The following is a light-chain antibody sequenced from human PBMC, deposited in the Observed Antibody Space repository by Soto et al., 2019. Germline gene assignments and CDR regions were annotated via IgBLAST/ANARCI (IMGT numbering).Light chain of an antibody. Sequence: DIQMTQSPSSLSASVGDRVTITCRASQSISSYLNWYQQKPGKAPTLLIYATSTLQSGAPSRFSGSRSGTEFTLTISSLQPEDFATYFCQQSYSPPLFTFGPWTKVDFK. CDR2: ATS. J-gene: IGKJ3*01. V-gene: IGKV1-39*01. CDR1: QSISSY. CDR3: QQSYSPPLFT.